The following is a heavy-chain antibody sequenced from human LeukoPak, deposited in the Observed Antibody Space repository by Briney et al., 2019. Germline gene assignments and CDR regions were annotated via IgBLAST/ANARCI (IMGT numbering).Heavy chain of an antibody. Sequence: PSETLSLTCTVSGGSISSYYWSWIRQPPGKGLEWIGYIYYSGSTNYNPSLKSRVTISVDTSKNQFSLKLSSVTAADTAVYYCARQTGVETVVWFDPWGQGTLVTVSS. CDR2: IYYSGST. V-gene: IGHV4-59*08. D-gene: IGHD1-14*01. CDR1: GGSISSYY. CDR3: ARQTGVETVVWFDP. J-gene: IGHJ5*02.